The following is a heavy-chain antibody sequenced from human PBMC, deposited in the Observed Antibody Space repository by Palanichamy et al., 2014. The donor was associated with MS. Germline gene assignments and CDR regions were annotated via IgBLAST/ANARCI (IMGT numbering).Heavy chain of an antibody. CDR3: ARTPALSGNSPVRFDY. CDR2: IYSSGST. Sequence: GPGLVKPSETLSLTCTVSGGSINSYYWSWIRQSPGEGLEWIGYIYSSGSTNYNPSLKSRVTISVDTSKNQFSLRLRSVTAADTAVYFCARTPALSGNSPVRFDYWGQGTLVTVSS. V-gene: IGHV4-59*01. J-gene: IGHJ4*02. D-gene: IGHD2/OR15-2a*01. CDR1: GGSINSYY.